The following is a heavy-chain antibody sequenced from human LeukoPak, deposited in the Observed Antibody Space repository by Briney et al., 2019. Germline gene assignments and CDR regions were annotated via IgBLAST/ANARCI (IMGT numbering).Heavy chain of an antibody. CDR3: ARDQSGSSSWYSDGGMDV. Sequence: PGGSLRLSCAASGFTFSRYWMNWVRQAPGKGLEWVANIKQDGSEKYYVDSVKGRFTISRDNAKNSLYLQMNSLRAEDTAVYYCARDQSGSSSWYSDGGMDVWGQGTTVTVSS. V-gene: IGHV3-7*01. CDR2: IKQDGSEK. J-gene: IGHJ6*02. D-gene: IGHD6-13*01. CDR1: GFTFSRYW.